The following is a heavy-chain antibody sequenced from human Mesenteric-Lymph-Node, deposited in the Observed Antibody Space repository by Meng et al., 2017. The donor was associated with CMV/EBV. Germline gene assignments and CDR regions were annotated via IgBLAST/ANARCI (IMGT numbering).Heavy chain of an antibody. J-gene: IGHJ6*02. Sequence: GGSLRLSCAASGFTFSSYEMNWVRQAPGKGLEWVSYISSSGSTIYYADSVKGRFTISRDNAKNSLYLQMNSLRAEDTAVYYCARVGGSGYYYYYYGMDVWGQGTTVTVSS. CDR2: ISSSGSTI. CDR1: GFTFSSYE. V-gene: IGHV3-48*03. CDR3: ARVGGSGYYYYYYGMDV. D-gene: IGHD3-3*01.